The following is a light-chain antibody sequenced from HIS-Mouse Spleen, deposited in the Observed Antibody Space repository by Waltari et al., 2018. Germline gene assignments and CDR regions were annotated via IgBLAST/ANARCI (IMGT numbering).Light chain of an antibody. V-gene: IGLV2-8*01. CDR2: EVS. CDR3: SSYAGSNNYV. CDR1: SSAVGGYNY. Sequence: QSALTQPPSASGSPGQSVTISCTETSSAVGGYNYVFWYQQHPGKAPNLMIYEVSKRPSGVPDRFSGSKSGNPASLTVSGLQAEDEADYYCSSYAGSNNYVFGTGTKVTVL. J-gene: IGLJ1*01.